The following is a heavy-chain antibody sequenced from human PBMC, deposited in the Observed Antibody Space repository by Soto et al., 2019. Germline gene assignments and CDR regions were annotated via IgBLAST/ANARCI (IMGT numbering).Heavy chain of an antibody. V-gene: IGHV4-30-4*08. D-gene: IGHD2-15*01. CDR3: ARELLEYNWFDP. J-gene: IGHJ5*02. CDR2: IYYSGST. CDR1: GGSISSGGYY. Sequence: SETLSLTCTVSGGSISSGGYYWSWIRQHPGKGLEWIGYIYYSGSTYYNPSLKSRVTISVDTSKNQFSLKLSSVTAADTAVYYCARELLEYNWFDPWGQGTLVTVSS.